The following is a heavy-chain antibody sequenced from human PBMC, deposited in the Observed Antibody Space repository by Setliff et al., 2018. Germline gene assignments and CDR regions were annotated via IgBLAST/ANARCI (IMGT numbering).Heavy chain of an antibody. CDR3: ARESTAKNFWGEYSDY. J-gene: IGHJ4*02. V-gene: IGHV1-46*01. CDR2: INPSDGST. D-gene: IGHD3-3*01. CDR1: GYTFTTYY. Sequence: ASVKVSCKASGYTFTTYYMHWGRQAPGQGLEWMGVINPSDGSTTYAQKFQGRVKMTRDTSTNTVYMQLSSLRSEDTAVYYCARESTAKNFWGEYSDYWGQGTLVTVSS.